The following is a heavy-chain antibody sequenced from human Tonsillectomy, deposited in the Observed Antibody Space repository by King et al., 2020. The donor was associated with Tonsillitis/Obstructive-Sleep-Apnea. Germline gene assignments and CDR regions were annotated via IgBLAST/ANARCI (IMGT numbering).Heavy chain of an antibody. J-gene: IGHJ6*03. CDR3: TKDTGRFLTPYMDV. Sequence: VQLVESGGALVQPGRSLRLSCAASGFTFDDYAMHWVRQAPGKGLEWVSGITWNSGDIGYADSVKGRFIISRDNAKNSLYLQMNSLRAEDTALYYCTKDTGRFLTPYMDVWGKGTTVTVSS. V-gene: IGHV3-9*01. D-gene: IGHD3-3*01. CDR2: ITWNSGDI. CDR1: GFTFDDYA.